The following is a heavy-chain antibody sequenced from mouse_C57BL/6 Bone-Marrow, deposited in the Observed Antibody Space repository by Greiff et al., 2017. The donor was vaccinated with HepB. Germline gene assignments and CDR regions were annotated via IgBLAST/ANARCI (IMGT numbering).Heavy chain of an antibody. CDR2: IWSGGST. V-gene: IGHV2-2*01. J-gene: IGHJ4*01. CDR3: AQGITTVVATGYYAMDY. CDR1: GFSFTSYG. Sequence: VKLVESGPGLVQPSQSLSITCTVSGFSFTSYGVHWVRQSPGKGLEWLGVIWSGGSTDYNAAFISRLSISKDNSKSQVFFKMNSLQADDTAIYYCAQGITTVVATGYYAMDYWGQGTSVTVSS. D-gene: IGHD1-1*01.